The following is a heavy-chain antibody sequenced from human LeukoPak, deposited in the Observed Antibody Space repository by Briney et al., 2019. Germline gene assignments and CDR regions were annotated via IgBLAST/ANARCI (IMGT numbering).Heavy chain of an antibody. CDR2: ISGDGVST. J-gene: IGHJ4*02. CDR1: GLPIGDFA. CDR3: ARESGKFDY. V-gene: IGHV3-43*02. Sequence: GGSLRLSCVASGLPIGDFAMHWVRQAPGQGLEWVSLISGDGVSTLFADSVKGRFSISRDNSKNSLFLEMSSLRTEDTAMYYCARESGKFDYWGQRTLVAVSS.